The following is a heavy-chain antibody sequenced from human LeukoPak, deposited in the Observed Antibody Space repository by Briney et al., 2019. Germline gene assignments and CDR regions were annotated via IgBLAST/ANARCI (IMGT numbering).Heavy chain of an antibody. D-gene: IGHD3-22*01. CDR2: IIAYNGNT. CDR3: ARVQIKGLFATDY. CDR1: GYTFTNYC. Sequence: SVKLSCKASGYTFTNYCISCVRQPPGQGREWMGWIIAYNGNTNYAQKLQGRVTMTTHTSTSTAYMELRSLRSDDTAVYYCARVQIKGLFATDYWGQGTLVTVSS. V-gene: IGHV1-18*04. J-gene: IGHJ4*02.